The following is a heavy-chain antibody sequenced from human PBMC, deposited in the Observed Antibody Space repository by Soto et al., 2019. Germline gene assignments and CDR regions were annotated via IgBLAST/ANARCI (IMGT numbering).Heavy chain of an antibody. CDR2: IYDSGST. Sequence: SEPLSHKRPVCGDSICHSCWGGIRQPPGKGLEWIGYIYDSGSTYYNSSLKSRVTMSVDTSKNQFSLKLSSVSAEDTAVYYWLRQLIVWVQGNPVTVS. CDR1: GDSICHSC. D-gene: IGHD6-13*01. CDR3: LRQLIV. J-gene: IGHJ4*02. V-gene: IGHV4-59*04.